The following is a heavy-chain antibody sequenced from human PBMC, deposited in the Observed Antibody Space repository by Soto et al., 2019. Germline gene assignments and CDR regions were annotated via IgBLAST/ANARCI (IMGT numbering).Heavy chain of an antibody. J-gene: IGHJ4*02. V-gene: IGHV3-48*02. CDR2: ISSSSSTI. D-gene: IGHD4-4*01. Sequence: EVQLVESGGGLVQPGGSLRLSCAASGFTFSSYSMNWVRQAPGKGLEWVSYISSSSSTIYYADSVKGRFTISRDNAKNSLYQQMNSLRDEDTAVYYCATDGTVTTPGVLDYWGQGTLVTVSS. CDR3: ATDGTVTTPGVLDY. CDR1: GFTFSSYS.